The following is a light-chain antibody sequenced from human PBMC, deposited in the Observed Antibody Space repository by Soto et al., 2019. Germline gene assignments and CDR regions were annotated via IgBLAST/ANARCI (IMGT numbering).Light chain of an antibody. J-gene: IGLJ2*01. Sequence: SYELTQPPSVSLAPGQTARITCGGNNIGSKTVHWFQQKPGQAPVLVVYDDIDRPSGIPERFSGSNSGNAATLTITRVEAGDEADYFCQVWDSVGDHVVFGGGTKLTVL. CDR1: NIGSKT. CDR2: DDI. V-gene: IGLV3-21*02. CDR3: QVWDSVGDHVV.